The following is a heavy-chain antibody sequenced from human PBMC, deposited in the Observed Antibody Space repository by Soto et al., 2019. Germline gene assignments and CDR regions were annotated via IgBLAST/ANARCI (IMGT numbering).Heavy chain of an antibody. CDR2: MYYTGVT. CDR1: GGSVRSGNHF. Sequence: PSETLSLTCSVSGGSVRSGNHFWNWIRQPPGRGLEWFGYMYYTGVTNYNPSLKSRVSMSVDTSKDQFSLNLTSLTAADTAVYYCARGGEPLGYYGLDVWGQGTTVTVSS. J-gene: IGHJ6*02. V-gene: IGHV4-61*01. CDR3: ARGGEPLGYYGLDV.